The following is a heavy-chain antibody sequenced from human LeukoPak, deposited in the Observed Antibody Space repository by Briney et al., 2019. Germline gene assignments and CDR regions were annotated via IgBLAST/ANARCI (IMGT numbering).Heavy chain of an antibody. V-gene: IGHV1-18*01. CDR1: GYTFTSSG. CDR2: ISVYNGNT. CDR3: ARSGGTYLPDAFDI. J-gene: IGHJ3*02. D-gene: IGHD1-26*01. Sequence: ASVKVSCKASGYTFTSSGISWVRQAPAQGLEWMGWISVYNGNTKYAQKVQGRVTMTTDTSTTTAYMELRSLRSDDTAVYYCARSGGTYLPDAFDIWGQGTMVTVSS.